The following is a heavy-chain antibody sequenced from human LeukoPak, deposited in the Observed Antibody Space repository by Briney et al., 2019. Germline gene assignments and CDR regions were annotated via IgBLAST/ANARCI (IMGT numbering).Heavy chain of an antibody. CDR1: GYTFTSYY. CDR2: INPSGGNT. J-gene: IGHJ4*02. V-gene: IGHV1-46*01. D-gene: IGHD1-26*01. Sequence: GASVKVSCKASGYTFTSYYMHWVRQAPGQGLEWMGIINPSGGNTSYAQKFQGRVTMTRDMSTSTVYMELSSLRSEDTAVYYCAKDQGGSYSTGSSSGYWGQGALVTVSS. CDR3: AKDQGGSYSTGSSSGY.